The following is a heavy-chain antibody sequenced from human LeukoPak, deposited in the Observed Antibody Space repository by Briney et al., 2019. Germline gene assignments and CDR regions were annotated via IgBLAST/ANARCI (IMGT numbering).Heavy chain of an antibody. J-gene: IGHJ4*02. D-gene: IGHD6-19*01. Sequence: SETLSLTCAVYGGSFSGYYWSWIRQPPGKGLEWIGEINHSGSTNYNPSLKSRVTISVDTSKNQFSLKLSSVTAADTAVYYCARVPDGIAVAGFDYWGQGTLVTLSS. CDR2: INHSGST. V-gene: IGHV4-34*01. CDR3: ARVPDGIAVAGFDY. CDR1: GGSFSGYY.